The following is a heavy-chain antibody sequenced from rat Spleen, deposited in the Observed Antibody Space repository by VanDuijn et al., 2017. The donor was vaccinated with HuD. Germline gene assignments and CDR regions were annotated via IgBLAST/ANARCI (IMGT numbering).Heavy chain of an antibody. V-gene: IGHV5-58*01. D-gene: IGHD4-3*01. CDR2: ISPSGGGT. Sequence: EVQLVETGGGLVQPGRSLKLSCVASGFTFSTYWMYWIRQAPGKGLEWVASISPSGGGTWHRDSVKGRFTVSRDNAKSTLYLQMDSLRSEDTATYYCARQDTSGYSNWFGYWGQGTLVTVSS. CDR1: GFTFSTYW. J-gene: IGHJ3*01. CDR3: ARQDTSGYSNWFGY.